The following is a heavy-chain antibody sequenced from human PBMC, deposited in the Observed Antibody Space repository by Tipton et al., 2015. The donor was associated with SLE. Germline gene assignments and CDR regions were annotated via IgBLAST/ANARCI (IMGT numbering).Heavy chain of an antibody. CDR1: GASISTEGYS. J-gene: IGHJ6*02. Sequence: TLSLTCVVSGASISTEGYSWSWIRQPPGKGLEWIGYIFHTGSAYYNPSLRSRLTISLDRSNNQFSLKVNSMTAADTAVYYCARDGRVAAAGDYYGMDVWGQGTTVTVSS. V-gene: IGHV4-30-2*01. CDR3: ARDGRVAAAGDYYGMDV. D-gene: IGHD6-13*01. CDR2: IFHTGSA.